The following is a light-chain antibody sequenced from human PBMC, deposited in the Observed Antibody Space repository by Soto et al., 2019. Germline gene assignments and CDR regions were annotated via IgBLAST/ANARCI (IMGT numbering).Light chain of an antibody. CDR1: QSISSN. CDR2: DAS. CDR3: QQYNNWPLA. J-gene: IGKJ4*01. Sequence: ETVVTQSPATRSVSPAERATLSCRASQSISSNLAWFQQKPGQAPRLLIYDASAMATGFPARFSGSGSGTEFTLTISSLQSEDFAVYSCQQYNNWPLAVGGGTKVDIK. V-gene: IGKV3-15*01.